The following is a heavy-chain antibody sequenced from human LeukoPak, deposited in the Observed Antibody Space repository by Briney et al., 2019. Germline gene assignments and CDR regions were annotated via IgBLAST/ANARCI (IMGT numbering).Heavy chain of an antibody. CDR2: MNPNSGNT. Sequence: ASVKVSCKAPGYTFTSYDINWVRQATGQGLEWMGWMNPNSGNTGYAQKFQGRVTMTRNTSISTAYMELSSLRSEDTAVYYCARGSGVPAANYYYGMDVWGQGTTVTVSS. CDR3: ARGSGVPAANYYYGMDV. J-gene: IGHJ6*02. D-gene: IGHD2-2*01. CDR1: GYTFTSYD. V-gene: IGHV1-8*01.